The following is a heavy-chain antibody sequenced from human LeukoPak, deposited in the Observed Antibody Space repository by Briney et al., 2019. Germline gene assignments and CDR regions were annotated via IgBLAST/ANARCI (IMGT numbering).Heavy chain of an antibody. CDR1: GFTFSSYA. V-gene: IGHV3-23*01. Sequence: GGSLRLSCAASGFTFSSYAMSWVRQAPGKGLEWVSAISGNGGSTFYADSVKGRFTISRDNSKNTLYLQVDSLRDDDTAVYYCAKGSMDGWLVTYRYFENWGQGTLVTVSS. CDR3: AKGSMDGWLVTYRYFEN. D-gene: IGHD6-19*01. J-gene: IGHJ4*02. CDR2: ISGNGGST.